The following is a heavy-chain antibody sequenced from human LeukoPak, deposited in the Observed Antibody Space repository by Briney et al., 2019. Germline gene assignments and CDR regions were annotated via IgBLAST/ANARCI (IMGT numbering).Heavy chain of an antibody. J-gene: IGHJ5*02. D-gene: IGHD6-13*01. CDR2: ISYDGSNK. CDR3: ARAPSGIAAAGTGWFDP. V-gene: IGHV3-30-3*01. Sequence: GGSLRLSCAASGFTFSSYAMHWVRQAPGKGLEWMAVISYDGSNKYYADSVKGRFTISRDNSKNTLYLQMNSLRAEDTAVYYCARAPSGIAAAGTGWFDPWGQGTLVTVSS. CDR1: GFTFSSYA.